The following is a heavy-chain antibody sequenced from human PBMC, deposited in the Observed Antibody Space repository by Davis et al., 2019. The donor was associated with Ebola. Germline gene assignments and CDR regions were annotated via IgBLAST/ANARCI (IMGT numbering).Heavy chain of an antibody. CDR2: ISSSSSYI. J-gene: IGHJ6*02. Sequence: GESLKISCAASGFTYSTYNMNWVRHAPGTGLEWVPCISSSSSYIYYADAVKGRFTITRDNAKNSLYLQMNSLRAEDTAVYYCAREREDDIDYYGMDGWGQETTVTVAS. CDR3: AREREDDIDYYGMDG. V-gene: IGHV3-21*01. D-gene: IGHD1-1*01. CDR1: GFTYSTYN.